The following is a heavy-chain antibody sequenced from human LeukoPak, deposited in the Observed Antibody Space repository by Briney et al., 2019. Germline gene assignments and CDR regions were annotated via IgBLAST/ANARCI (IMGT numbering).Heavy chain of an antibody. J-gene: IGHJ4*02. D-gene: IGHD2-2*01. V-gene: IGHV4-31*03. CDR1: GGSISSGGYY. CDR2: IYYSGST. CDR3: ARVADIVVVPASHFDY. Sequence: SQTLSLTCTVSGGSISSGGYYWSWIRQHPETGLEWIGYIYYSGSTYYNPSLKSRVTISVDTSKNQFSLKLSSVTAADTAVYYRARVADIVVVPASHFDYWGQGTLVTVSS.